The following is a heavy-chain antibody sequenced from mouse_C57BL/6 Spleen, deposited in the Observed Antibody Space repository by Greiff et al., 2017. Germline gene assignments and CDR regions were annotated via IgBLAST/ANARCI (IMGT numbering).Heavy chain of an antibody. Sequence: DVMLVESGGGLVKPGGSLKLSCAASGFTFSDYGMHWVRQAPEKGLEWVAYISSGSSTIYYADTVKGRFTISRDNAKNTLFLQMTSLRSEDTAMYYCARRDYDDGWYFEVWGTGTTVTVSS. V-gene: IGHV5-17*01. J-gene: IGHJ1*03. D-gene: IGHD2-4*01. CDR3: ARRDYDDGWYFEV. CDR1: GFTFSDYG. CDR2: ISSGSSTI.